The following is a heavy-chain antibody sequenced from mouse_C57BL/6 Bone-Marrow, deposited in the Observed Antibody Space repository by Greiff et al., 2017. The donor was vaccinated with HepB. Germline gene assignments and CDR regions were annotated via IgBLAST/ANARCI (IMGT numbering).Heavy chain of an antibody. CDR3: ARGEYYYGSSPFAMDY. D-gene: IGHD1-1*01. CDR2: IYPGSGNT. Sequence: VKLMESGPELVKPGASVKISCKASGYSFTSYYIHWVKQRPGQGLEWIGWIYPGSGNTKYNEKFKGKATLTADTSSSTAYMQLSSLTSEDSAVYYCARGEYYYGSSPFAMDYWGQGTSVTVSS. J-gene: IGHJ4*01. CDR1: GYSFTSYY. V-gene: IGHV1-66*01.